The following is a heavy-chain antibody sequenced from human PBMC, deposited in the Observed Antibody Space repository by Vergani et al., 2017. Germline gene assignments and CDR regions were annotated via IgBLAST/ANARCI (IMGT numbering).Heavy chain of an antibody. V-gene: IGHV4-39*01. CDR2: INYVGRT. D-gene: IGHD3-16*01. Sequence: QLQLQESGPGLVKPSETLSLICTVSGGSINPSSSFWGWIRQSPGKGLEWIGSINYVGRTYYIPSLQSRATVFVDTSKNQFSLNLTSGTAADTAVYYCPGGRGDNWYFDLWGRGTLVTVSS. CDR1: GGSINPSSSF. CDR3: PGGRGDNWYFDL. J-gene: IGHJ2*01.